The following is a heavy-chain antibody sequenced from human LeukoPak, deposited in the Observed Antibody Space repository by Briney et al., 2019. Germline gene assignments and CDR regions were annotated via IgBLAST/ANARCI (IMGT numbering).Heavy chain of an antibody. CDR3: AKTNGYYDS. CDR2: ISGNGDNT. D-gene: IGHD3-22*01. Sequence: GGSLRLSCAASGFTFSNYGMSWVRQAPGKGLEWVSGISGNGDNTYYADSVKGRSTVSRDNSKNTLYLQMDSLRDEDTAVYYCAKTNGYYDSWGRGTQVTVSS. CDR1: GFTFSNYG. V-gene: IGHV3-23*01. J-gene: IGHJ5*01.